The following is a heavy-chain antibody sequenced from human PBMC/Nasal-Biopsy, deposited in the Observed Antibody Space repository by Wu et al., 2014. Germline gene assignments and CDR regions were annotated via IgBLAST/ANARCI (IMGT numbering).Heavy chain of an antibody. CDR3: VHTHRDLDYYGMDV. CDR2: IYWDNEK. D-gene: IGHD3/OR15-3a*01. Sequence: LVKPTQTVTLTCTFSGFSFSTSGVHAAWIRQPPGKALEWLALIYWDNEKRYSSSLKSRLTITKDTSKNLVVLTMTNMDPLDTATYFCVHTHRDLDYYGMDVWGQGTAVTVSS. V-gene: IGHV2-5*02. J-gene: IGHJ6*02. CDR1: GFSFSTSGVH.